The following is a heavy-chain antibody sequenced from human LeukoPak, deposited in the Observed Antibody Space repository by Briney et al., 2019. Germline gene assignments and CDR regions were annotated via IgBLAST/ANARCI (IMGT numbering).Heavy chain of an antibody. D-gene: IGHD5-24*01. CDR1: GGSISSGGYY. Sequence: PSETLSLTCTVSGGSISSGGYYWSWIRQPPGKGLEWIGYIYHSGSTYYNPSLKSRVTISVDRSKNQFSLKLSSVTAADTAVYYCARGEVVEMATIEDYWGQGTLVTVSS. J-gene: IGHJ4*02. CDR3: ARGEVVEMATIEDY. CDR2: IYHSGST. V-gene: IGHV4-30-2*01.